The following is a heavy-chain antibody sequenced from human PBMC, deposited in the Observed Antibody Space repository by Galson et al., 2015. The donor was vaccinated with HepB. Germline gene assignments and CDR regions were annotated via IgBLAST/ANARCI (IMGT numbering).Heavy chain of an antibody. J-gene: IGHJ3*01. Sequence: ETLSLTCTVSGGSMNDYYWTWIRQPPGKGLEWVGHVYYTGSTQYNPSLKSRVTISVDTSKNQFSLKLTSLTVADTAVYFCARVVGQWLIHDAFDLWGQGTLVTVSS. D-gene: IGHD6-19*01. CDR3: ARVVGQWLIHDAFDL. CDR2: VYYTGST. V-gene: IGHV4-59*01. CDR1: GGSMNDYY.